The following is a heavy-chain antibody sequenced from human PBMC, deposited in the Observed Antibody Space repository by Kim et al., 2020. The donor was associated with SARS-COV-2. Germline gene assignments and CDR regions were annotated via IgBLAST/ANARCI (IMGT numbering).Heavy chain of an antibody. CDR1: GGSISSYY. CDR3: ARGRGYSSGWYPWYFDY. Sequence: SETLSLTCTVSGGSISSYYWSWIRQPPGKGLEWIGYIYYSGSTNYNPSLKSRVTISVDTSKNQFSLKLSSVTAADTAVYYCARGRGYSSGWYPWYFDYWGQGTLVTVSS. J-gene: IGHJ4*02. V-gene: IGHV4-59*01. D-gene: IGHD6-19*01. CDR2: IYYSGST.